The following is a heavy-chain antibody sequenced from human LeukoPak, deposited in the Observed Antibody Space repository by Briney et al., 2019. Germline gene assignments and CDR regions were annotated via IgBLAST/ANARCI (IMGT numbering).Heavy chain of an antibody. D-gene: IGHD3-10*01. CDR1: GFTFSTNW. V-gene: IGHV3-74*01. CDR2: INSDGSGT. J-gene: IGHJ4*02. Sequence: GGSLRLSCAASGFTFSTNWMHWVRQAPGKGLVWVSRINSDGSGTIYADSVKGRFTISRDNAKNTLYLQMNSLRAEDTAVYYCAKDSSMVRGDYDYFDYWGQGTLVTVSS. CDR3: AKDSSMVRGDYDYFDY.